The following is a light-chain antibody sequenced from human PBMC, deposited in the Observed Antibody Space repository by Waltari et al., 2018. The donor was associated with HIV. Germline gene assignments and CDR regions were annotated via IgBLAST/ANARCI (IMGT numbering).Light chain of an antibody. J-gene: IGLJ3*02. CDR3: CSYTTSDTWV. V-gene: IGLV2-14*01. Sequence: QSALTQPASVSGSPGQSITISCAGTSSDVGHYNLVSWYQQNPGKAPKLIVFEVTNLPAGLSSRFSGSKSDNTASLTISGLQAEDEADYYCCSYTTSDTWVFGGGTKLTVL. CDR1: SSDVGHYNL. CDR2: EVT.